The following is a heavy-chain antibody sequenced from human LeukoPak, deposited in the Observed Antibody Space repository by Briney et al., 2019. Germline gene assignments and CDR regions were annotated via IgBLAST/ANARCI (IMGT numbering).Heavy chain of an antibody. CDR1: GFTFSSYA. V-gene: IGHV3-23*01. J-gene: IGHJ4*02. Sequence: TGGSLRLSCAASGFTFSSYAMSWVRQAPGKGLEWVSAISGSGGSTYYADSVKGRFIISRDKSKKTVYLQMNSLRGEDTAIYYCAKGSLWFGEIFDYWGQGTLVTVSS. CDR2: ISGSGGST. CDR3: AKGSLWFGEIFDY. D-gene: IGHD3-10*01.